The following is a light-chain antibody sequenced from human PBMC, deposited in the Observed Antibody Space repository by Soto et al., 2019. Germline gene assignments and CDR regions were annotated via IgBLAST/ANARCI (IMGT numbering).Light chain of an antibody. J-gene: IGKJ5*01. V-gene: IGKV4-1*01. CDR1: QSILSSSNNKNS. Sequence: DIVMTQSPDSLAVSLGERATINCKSSQSILSSSNNKNSLAWFQQQPGQPPKLLIYWASTRESGVPDGFSASGSGTDFTLTISRVQAEDVAVYYCQQYYSSVVTFGQGTRLEIK. CDR3: QQYYSSVVT. CDR2: WAS.